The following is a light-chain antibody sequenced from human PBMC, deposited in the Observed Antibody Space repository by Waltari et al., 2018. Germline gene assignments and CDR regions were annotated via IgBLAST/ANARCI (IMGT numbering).Light chain of an antibody. CDR1: QGIASR. V-gene: IGKV1-12*01. CDR2: DAS. CDR3: QQVNSFPRT. Sequence: DIQMTQSRSSLSASVRDRVTLTCRASQGIASRLAWYQQKPGKAPKLLIYDASSLHNGVPSRFIGSGSGTDFTLTIRGLQPEDFATYYCQQVNSFPRTFGQGTTVDVK. J-gene: IGKJ1*01.